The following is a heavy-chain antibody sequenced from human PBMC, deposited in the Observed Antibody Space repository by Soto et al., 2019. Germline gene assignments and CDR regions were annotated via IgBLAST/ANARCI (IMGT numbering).Heavy chain of an antibody. CDR3: ATGAITIFGVVIMMSAFDI. J-gene: IGHJ3*02. Sequence: AASVKVSCKVSGDTLTELSMHWVRQAPGKGLEWMGGFDPEDGETIYAQKFQGRVTMTEDTSTDTAYMELSSLRSEDTAVYYCATGAITIFGVVIMMSAFDIWGEGTIVTVS. V-gene: IGHV1-24*01. CDR1: GDTLTELS. D-gene: IGHD3-3*01. CDR2: FDPEDGET.